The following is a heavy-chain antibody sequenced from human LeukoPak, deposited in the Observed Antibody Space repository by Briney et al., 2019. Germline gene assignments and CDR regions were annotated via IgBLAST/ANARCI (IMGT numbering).Heavy chain of an antibody. CDR3: AKSGRYCGTTSCYSPFDL. CDR1: GFTFDDYA. Sequence: GRSPRLSCAASGFTFDDYAMHWVRQAPGKGLEWVSGISWGSSNIGYADSVKGRFTISRDNAKNSLYLQMNSLRVEDTALYYCAKSGRYCGTTSCYSPFDLWGRGTLVTVSS. V-gene: IGHV3-9*01. J-gene: IGHJ2*01. CDR2: ISWGSSNI. D-gene: IGHD2-2*02.